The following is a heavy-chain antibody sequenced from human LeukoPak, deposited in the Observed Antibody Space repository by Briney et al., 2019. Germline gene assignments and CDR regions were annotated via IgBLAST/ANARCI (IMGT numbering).Heavy chain of an antibody. CDR2: INPNSGGT. CDR3: ARGREQQLVLPSD. D-gene: IGHD6-13*01. J-gene: IGHJ4*02. Sequence: ASVKVSCKASGYTFTGYYMHWVRQAPGQGVEGMGRINPNSGGTNYAQKFQGRVTMTRDTSISTAYMELSRLRSDDTAVYYCARGREQQLVLPSDWGQGTLVTVSS. V-gene: IGHV1-2*06. CDR1: GYTFTGYY.